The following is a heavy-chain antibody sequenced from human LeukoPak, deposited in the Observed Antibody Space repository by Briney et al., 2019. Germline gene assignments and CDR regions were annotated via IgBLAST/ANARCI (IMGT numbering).Heavy chain of an antibody. V-gene: IGHV5-51*01. J-gene: IGHJ4*02. D-gene: IGHD2-2*01. CDR2: IFPGDSDT. CDR3: ARGVVVSTAPDY. Sequence: GASLQISCKGSGSKFTSYWIGWVRQLPGKGLEWMGIIFPGDSDTRYSPSFQGQVTISADKSISTAYLQWSSLKASDTAMYYCARGVVVSTAPDYWGQGTLVTVSS. CDR1: GSKFTSYW.